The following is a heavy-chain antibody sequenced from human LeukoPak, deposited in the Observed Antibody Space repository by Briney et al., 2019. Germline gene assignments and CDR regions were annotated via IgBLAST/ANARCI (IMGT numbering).Heavy chain of an antibody. Sequence: SETLSLTCTVSGGSISSGGYYWSWIRQHPGKGLEWIGYIYYSGSTYYNPSLKSRVTISVDTSKNQFSLKLSSVTAADTAVYYCARRGSSWAFDYWGQGTLVTVSS. J-gene: IGHJ4*02. CDR2: IYYSGST. CDR3: ARRGSSWAFDY. V-gene: IGHV4-31*03. CDR1: GGSISSGGYY. D-gene: IGHD6-13*01.